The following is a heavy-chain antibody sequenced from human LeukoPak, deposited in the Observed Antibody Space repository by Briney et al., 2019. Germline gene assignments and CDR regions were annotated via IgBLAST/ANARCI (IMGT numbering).Heavy chain of an antibody. J-gene: IGHJ4*02. D-gene: IGHD1-26*01. CDR3: ASHWETFDY. CDR2: IYYSGST. CDR1: GGSISSGGYS. V-gene: IGHV4-31*03. Sequence: SQTLSLTRTVSGGSISSGGYSWSWIRQHPGKGLEWIGYIYYSGSTYYNPSLKSRVTISVDTSKNQFSLKLSSVTAADTAVYYCASHWETFDYWGQGTLVTVSS.